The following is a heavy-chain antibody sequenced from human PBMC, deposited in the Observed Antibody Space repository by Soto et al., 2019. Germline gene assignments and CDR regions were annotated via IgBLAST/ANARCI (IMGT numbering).Heavy chain of an antibody. CDR2: IYHSGST. Sequence: SESLSLTCAVYGGSISSNKWWSWVRQPPGKGLEWIGEIYHSGSTNYNPSLKSRVTISLDKSKNQFSLKLTSVTAADSAVYYCARDDHIVVVPTSLGAMDVWGQGTTVTVPS. CDR1: GGSISSNKW. V-gene: IGHV4-4*02. J-gene: IGHJ6*02. CDR3: ARDDHIVVVPTSLGAMDV. D-gene: IGHD2-2*01.